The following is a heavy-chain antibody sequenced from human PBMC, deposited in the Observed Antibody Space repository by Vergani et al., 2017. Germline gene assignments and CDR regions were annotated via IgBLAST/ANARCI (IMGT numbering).Heavy chain of an antibody. CDR3: SRGRGYSFGYSDY. V-gene: IGHV3-49*04. Sequence: EVQLVESGGGLVPPGRSLRLSCEASGFSFGDYAITWVRQAPGKGLGWVAFIRNKAYGGTTEYAESVKGRFTISRDESKRLVYLQLSGLKTEDTAVYFCSRGRGYSFGYSDYWGQGTLVTVSS. CDR2: IRNKAYGGTT. J-gene: IGHJ4*02. D-gene: IGHD5-18*01. CDR1: GFSFGDYA.